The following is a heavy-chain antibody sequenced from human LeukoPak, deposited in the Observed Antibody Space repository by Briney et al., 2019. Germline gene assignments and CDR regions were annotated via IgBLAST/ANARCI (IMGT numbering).Heavy chain of an antibody. Sequence: SVKVSCKASGGTFSSYAISWVRQAPGQGLEWMGGIIPIFGTANYAQKFQGRVTITADESTSTAYMELSSLRSEDTAVYYCASRQSSGWYPLGYWGQGTLVTVSS. V-gene: IGHV1-69*13. CDR1: GGTFSSYA. CDR2: IIPIFGTA. CDR3: ASRQSSGWYPLGY. D-gene: IGHD6-19*01. J-gene: IGHJ4*02.